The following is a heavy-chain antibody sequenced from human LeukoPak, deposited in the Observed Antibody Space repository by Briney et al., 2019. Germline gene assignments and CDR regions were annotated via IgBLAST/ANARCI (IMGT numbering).Heavy chain of an antibody. CDR3: AKDHIAVVPAAIRAGAFDI. CDR2: IWYDGSNK. J-gene: IGHJ3*02. Sequence: GGSLRLSCAASGFTFSSYGMHWVRQAPGKGLERVTFIWYDGSNKYYADSVKGRFTISRDNSKNTLYLQMNSLRAEDTAVYYCAKDHIAVVPAAIRAGAFDIWGQGTMVTVSS. V-gene: IGHV3-30*02. D-gene: IGHD2-2*01. CDR1: GFTFSSYG.